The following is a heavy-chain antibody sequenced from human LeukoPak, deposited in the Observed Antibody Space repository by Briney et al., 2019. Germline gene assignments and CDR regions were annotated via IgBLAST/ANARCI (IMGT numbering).Heavy chain of an antibody. D-gene: IGHD3-10*01. CDR1: GLTFSSYE. Sequence: PGGSLRLSCAASGLTFSSYEMNWVRQAPGKGLEWVSYISSSGNTIYYADSVKGRFTISRDNAKNSLYLQMNSLRAEDTAVYYCARWGKVRGVNYWGQGTLVTVSS. J-gene: IGHJ4*02. V-gene: IGHV3-48*03. CDR3: ARWGKVRGVNY. CDR2: ISSSGNTI.